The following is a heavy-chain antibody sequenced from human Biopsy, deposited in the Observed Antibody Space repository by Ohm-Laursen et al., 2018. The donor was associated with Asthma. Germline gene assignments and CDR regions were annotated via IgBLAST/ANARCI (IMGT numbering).Heavy chain of an antibody. CDR2: GGSYYDGGLK. D-gene: IGHD3-10*01. J-gene: IGHJ6*02. V-gene: IGHV3-30-3*01. Sequence: SLRLSCSASGFTFRSYAMHWVRQAPGKGLEWVAVGGSYYDGGLKYYADSVNGRFTVSRDDSKNTLYLQMNSLRPDDTAVYYCAESDYYGSGYYYGMDVWGQGTTVTVSS. CDR3: AESDYYGSGYYYGMDV. CDR1: GFTFRSYA.